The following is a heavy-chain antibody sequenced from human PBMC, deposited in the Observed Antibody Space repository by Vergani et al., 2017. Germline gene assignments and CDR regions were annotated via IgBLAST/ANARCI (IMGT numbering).Heavy chain of an antibody. CDR2: IISIFGTA. J-gene: IGHJ4*02. CDR3: AGALGDHGDY. D-gene: IGHD2-21*02. V-gene: IGHV1-69*13. Sequence: QVQLVQSGAEVKKPGASVKVSCKASGCTFSSYAISWVRQPPGQGLEWRGRIISIFGTANYAQKVQGRVTITADESTSTAYMELSSLRSEDTAVYYCAGALGDHGDYWGQGTLVTVSS. CDR1: GCTFSSYA.